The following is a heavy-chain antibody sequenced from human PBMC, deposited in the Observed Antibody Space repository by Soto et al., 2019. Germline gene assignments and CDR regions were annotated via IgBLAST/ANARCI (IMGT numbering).Heavy chain of an antibody. J-gene: IGHJ3*02. CDR1: EFTFSNFG. D-gene: IGHD2-15*01. Sequence: QVQLVESGGGVVQPGRSLRLSCAASEFTFSNFGMHWVRQAPGKGLEWVAVIYYDGSNEYDADSVKGRFTISRDNSKNTLYLQMNSLRDEDTAVYYCARVDVVVAADAFDIWGQGTMVTVSS. V-gene: IGHV3-33*01. CDR2: IYYDGSNE. CDR3: ARVDVVVAADAFDI.